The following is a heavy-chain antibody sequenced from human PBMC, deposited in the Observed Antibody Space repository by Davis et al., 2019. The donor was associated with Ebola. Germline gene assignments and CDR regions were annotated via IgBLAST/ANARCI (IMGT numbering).Heavy chain of an antibody. Sequence: GESLKISCAASGFSVSRNSMTWVRQAPGKGLEWVSYIGPSSVNIFYADSVKGRFTISRDDAKNSLFLQMNSLRDEDTAVYYCAREGSSEWYHWKDYWGQGTLVTVSS. V-gene: IGHV3-48*02. J-gene: IGHJ4*02. CDR3: AREGSSEWYHWKDY. CDR2: IGPSSVNI. D-gene: IGHD1-1*01. CDR1: GFSVSRNS.